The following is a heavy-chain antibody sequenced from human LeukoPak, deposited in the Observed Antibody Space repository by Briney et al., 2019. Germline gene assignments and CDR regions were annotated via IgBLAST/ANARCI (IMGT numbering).Heavy chain of an antibody. CDR2: IGSNGDST. D-gene: IGHD1-26*01. V-gene: IGHV3-64*01. CDR1: GFTFSNYA. CDR3: ARGNVVGATRPFDY. Sequence: GGSLRLSCAGSGFTFSNYAMYWVRQAPGKGLENVAGIGSNGDSTYYANSVRGRFTISRDNSKNTLFLQMGSLRAEDMAVYYCARGNVVGATRPFDYWGQGTLVTVSS. J-gene: IGHJ4*02.